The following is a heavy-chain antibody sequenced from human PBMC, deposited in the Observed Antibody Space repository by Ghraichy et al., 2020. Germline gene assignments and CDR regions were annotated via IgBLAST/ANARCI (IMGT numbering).Heavy chain of an antibody. CDR3: ARLLTGVFDL. CDR2: IYYSGST. V-gene: IGHV4-39*01. CDR1: GGSISSSSYY. Sequence: SETLSLTCTVSGGSISSSSYYWAWIRQPPGKGLEWIGSIYYSGSTYYNPSLKSRISISVDTSKNQFSLKLSSVTAADTAVYYCARLLTGVFDLWGRGTLVTVSS. J-gene: IGHJ2*01. D-gene: IGHD7-27*01.